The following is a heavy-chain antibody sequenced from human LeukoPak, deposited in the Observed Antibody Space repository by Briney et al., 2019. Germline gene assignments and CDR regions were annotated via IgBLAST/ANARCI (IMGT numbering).Heavy chain of an antibody. CDR1: GGSINSGSYY. V-gene: IGHV4-61*02. CDR3: ARERNGWFDP. J-gene: IGHJ5*02. Sequence: PSETLSLTCTVSGGSINSGSYYWSWIRQPAAKGLEWIGRIYTSGSTNYNPSLKSRVTISVDTSKNQFSLKLSSVTAADTAVYYCARERNGWFDPWGQGTLVTVSS. CDR2: IYTSGST. D-gene: IGHD1-1*01.